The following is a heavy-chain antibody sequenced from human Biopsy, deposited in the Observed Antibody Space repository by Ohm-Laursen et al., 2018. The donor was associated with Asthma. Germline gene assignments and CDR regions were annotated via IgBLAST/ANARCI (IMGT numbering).Heavy chain of an antibody. CDR2: HDHEEGGT. CDR3: ASDFPKDYVRYNFQF. J-gene: IGHJ4*02. D-gene: IGHD4-17*01. CDR1: GYSLTDLS. V-gene: IGHV1-24*01. Sequence: ASVKVSCKISGYSLTDLSMHWVRQAPGQGLEWMGGHDHEEGGTVNARRFQGRVTMTEDTSTDTAYMELSSLRSDDTAVYYCASDFPKDYVRYNFQFWGQGTLVTVSS.